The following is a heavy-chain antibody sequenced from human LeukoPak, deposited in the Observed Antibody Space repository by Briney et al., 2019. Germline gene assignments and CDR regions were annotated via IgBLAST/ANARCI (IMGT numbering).Heavy chain of an antibody. D-gene: IGHD6-13*01. CDR3: ARERDGSSWHIDY. Sequence: SETLSLTCTVSGGSISSSSYYWGWIRQPPGKGLEWIGSIYYSGSTYYNPSLKSRVTISVDTSKNQFSLKLSSVTAADTAVYYCARERDGSSWHIDYWGQGTLVTVSS. CDR2: IYYSGST. J-gene: IGHJ4*02. V-gene: IGHV4-39*07. CDR1: GGSISSSSYY.